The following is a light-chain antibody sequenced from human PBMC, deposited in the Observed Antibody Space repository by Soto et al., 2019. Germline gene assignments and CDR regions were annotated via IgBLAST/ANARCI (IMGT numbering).Light chain of an antibody. CDR2: DAS. CDR3: QQYENLRT. Sequence: DIQMTQSPSSLSASVGDRVTITCQASQNINNYLNWYQQKPGKAPKLLIYDASNLEAGVPSRFSGSGSGTDITFTINTLQHEDIETYYCQQYENLRTFDQGTRLEIK. CDR1: QNINNY. J-gene: IGKJ5*01. V-gene: IGKV1-33*01.